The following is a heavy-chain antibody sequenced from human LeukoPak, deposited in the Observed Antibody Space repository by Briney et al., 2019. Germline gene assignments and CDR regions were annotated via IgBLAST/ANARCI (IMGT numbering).Heavy chain of an antibody. CDR2: INPNSGGT. V-gene: IGHV1-2*02. Sequence: ASVKVSCKAYGYTFTGYYMHWVRQAPGQGLEWVGWINPNSGGTNYAQKFQGRVTMTRDTSISTAYMELSRLRSEDTAVYYCARDLVGGAAAGKGVYYYYGMDVWGQGTTVTVSS. J-gene: IGHJ6*02. D-gene: IGHD6-13*01. CDR1: GYTFTGYY. CDR3: ARDLVGGAAAGKGVYYYYGMDV.